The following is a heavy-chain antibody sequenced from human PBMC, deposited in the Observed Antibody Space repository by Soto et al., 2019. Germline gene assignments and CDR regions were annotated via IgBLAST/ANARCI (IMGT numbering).Heavy chain of an antibody. CDR3: ARGRSSTSPYPIGY. D-gene: IGHD2-2*01. CDR1: GGSISSGGYY. J-gene: IGHJ4*02. CDR2: IYYSGST. Sequence: QVQLQESGPGLVKPSQTLSLTCTVSGGSISSGGYYWSWIRQHPGKGLEWIGYIYYSGSTYYNPPLTSRVTISVDTSKNQFSLKLSSVTAADTAVYYCARGRSSTSPYPIGYWGQGTLVTVSS. V-gene: IGHV4-31*03.